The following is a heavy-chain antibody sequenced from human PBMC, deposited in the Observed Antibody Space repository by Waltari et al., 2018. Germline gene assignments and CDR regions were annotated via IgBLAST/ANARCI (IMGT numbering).Heavy chain of an antibody. CDR2: IYHSGST. Sequence: QVQLQESGPGLVKPSETLSLTCAVSGYSISSGYYWGWIRQPPGKGLEWIGSIYHSGSTSYNPALKSRVTISVYTSKNQFSLKLSSVTAADTAVYYCAGTTTVTADYWGQGTLVTVSS. CDR3: AGTTTVTADY. D-gene: IGHD4-17*01. CDR1: GYSISSGYY. V-gene: IGHV4-38-2*01. J-gene: IGHJ4*02.